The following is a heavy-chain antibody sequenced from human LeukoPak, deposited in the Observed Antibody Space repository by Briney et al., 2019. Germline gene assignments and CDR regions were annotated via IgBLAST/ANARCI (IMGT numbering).Heavy chain of an antibody. CDR2: ISWDGGST. V-gene: IGHV3-43*01. D-gene: IGHD4-17*01. Sequence: TGGSLRLSCAASGFTFDDYTMHWVRQAPGKGLEWVSLISWDGGSTYYADSVKGRFTISRDNSKNSLYLQMNSLRTEDTALYYCAKDKSQVTTGYYFDYWGQGTLVTVSS. J-gene: IGHJ4*02. CDR1: GFTFDDYT. CDR3: AKDKSQVTTGYYFDY.